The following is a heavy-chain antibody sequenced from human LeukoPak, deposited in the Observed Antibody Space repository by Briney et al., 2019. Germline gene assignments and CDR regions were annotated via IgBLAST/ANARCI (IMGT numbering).Heavy chain of an antibody. D-gene: IGHD2-2*01. CDR2: ISGSGGST. V-gene: IGHV3-23*01. CDR3: AKRFSSSGAFDI. J-gene: IGHJ3*02. CDR1: GFTFSSYA. Sequence: GGSLRLSCAASGFTFSSYAMSWVRQAPGKGLEWVSAISGSGGSTYYADSVKGRFTISRDNSKNTLYLQMNSLKAEDTAVYYCAKRFSSSGAFDIWGQGTMVTVSS.